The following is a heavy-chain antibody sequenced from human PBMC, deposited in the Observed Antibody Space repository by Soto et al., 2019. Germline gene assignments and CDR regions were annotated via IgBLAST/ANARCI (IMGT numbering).Heavy chain of an antibody. D-gene: IGHD3-22*01. CDR1: GFTVSSNY. CDR2: IYSGGST. Sequence: GGSLRLSCAASGFTVSSNYMSWVRQAPGKGLEWVSVIYSGGSTYYADSVKGRFTISRDNSKNTLYLQMNSLRAEDTAVYYCAKDSSGYSFDYWGQGTLVTVSS. V-gene: IGHV3-53*01. CDR3: AKDSSGYSFDY. J-gene: IGHJ4*02.